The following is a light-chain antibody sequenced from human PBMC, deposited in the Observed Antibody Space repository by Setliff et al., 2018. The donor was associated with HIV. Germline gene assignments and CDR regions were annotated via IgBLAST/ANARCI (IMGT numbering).Light chain of an antibody. J-gene: IGLJ1*01. V-gene: IGLV2-11*01. CDR3: CSYAGTYTYI. Sequence: QSGLTQPRAVSGSPGQSVTLSCTGSSSDVGAYNYVSWYQQYPGKAPKLIIYDVSKRPSGVPDCFSGSKSGDTASLTISGLQSEDEADYYCCSYAGTYTYIFGSGTKVTVL. CDR2: DVS. CDR1: SSDVGAYNY.